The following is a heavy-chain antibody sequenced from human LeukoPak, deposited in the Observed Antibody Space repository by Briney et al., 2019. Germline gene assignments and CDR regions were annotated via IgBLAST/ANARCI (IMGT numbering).Heavy chain of an antibody. CDR3: ASGGADYYDSSGFRFRGAFDI. Sequence: SVKVSCKASGGTFSSYAISRVRQAPGQGLEWMGGIIPIFGTANYAQKFQGRVTITADESTSTAYMELSSLRSEDTAVYYCASGGADYYDSSGFRFRGAFDIWGQGTMVTVSS. D-gene: IGHD3-22*01. V-gene: IGHV1-69*13. J-gene: IGHJ3*02. CDR1: GGTFSSYA. CDR2: IIPIFGTA.